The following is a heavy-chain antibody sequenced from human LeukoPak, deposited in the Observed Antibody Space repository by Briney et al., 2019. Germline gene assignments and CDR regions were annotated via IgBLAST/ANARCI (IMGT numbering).Heavy chain of an antibody. D-gene: IGHD3-3*01. Sequence: GGSLRLSCAASGFTFSSYSMNWVRQAPGKGLEWVSYISSSSSTIYYADSVKGQFTISRDNAKNSLYLQMNSLRAEDTAVYYCARDAYYDFWSGSPYYFDYWGQGTLVTVSS. CDR3: ARDAYYDFWSGSPYYFDY. V-gene: IGHV3-48*01. J-gene: IGHJ4*02. CDR1: GFTFSSYS. CDR2: ISSSSSTI.